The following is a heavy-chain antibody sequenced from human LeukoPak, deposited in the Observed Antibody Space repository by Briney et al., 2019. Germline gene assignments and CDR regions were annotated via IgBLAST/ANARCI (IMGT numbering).Heavy chain of an antibody. D-gene: IGHD6-19*01. CDR3: ARPTSGWYLGYY. Sequence: GGSLRLSCAASGFTFSIYTMNWVRQAPGKGLEWVSAISGSGASTSYANSVKGRFTISRDNSKNTLYLQMSSLRAEDTAIYYCARPTSGWYLGYYWGQGTLVTVSS. J-gene: IGHJ4*02. V-gene: IGHV3-23*01. CDR1: GFTFSIYT. CDR2: ISGSGAST.